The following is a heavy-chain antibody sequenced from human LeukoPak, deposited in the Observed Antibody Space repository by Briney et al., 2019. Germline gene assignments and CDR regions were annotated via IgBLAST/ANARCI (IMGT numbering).Heavy chain of an antibody. V-gene: IGHV4-34*01. Sequence: PSETLSLTCDVYGGSFSGYYWSWIRQPPEKGLEWIGEINHSGSTNYNPSLKSRVTISVDTSKNQFSLKLSSVTAADTAVYYCAREPTLGSTYYDILTGPFDYWGQGTLVTVSS. CDR3: AREPTLGSTYYDILTGPFDY. CDR1: GGSFSGYY. CDR2: INHSGST. J-gene: IGHJ4*02. D-gene: IGHD3-9*01.